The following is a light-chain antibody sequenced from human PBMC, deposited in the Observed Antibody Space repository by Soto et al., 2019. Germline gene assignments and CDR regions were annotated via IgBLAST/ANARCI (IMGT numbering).Light chain of an antibody. V-gene: IGKV1-5*01. CDR3: QQYAEYST. J-gene: IGKJ2*01. CDR1: GRVGSS. CDR2: GAS. Sequence: DIHLTQSPSSLSASVGDRVTMTCRASGRVGSSLAWYQQKAGEAPKLLFHGASTAAPDVPLRFSATGSGTEFTLVIDSLQAGDLGTFYCQQYAEYSTFGRGTRLEI.